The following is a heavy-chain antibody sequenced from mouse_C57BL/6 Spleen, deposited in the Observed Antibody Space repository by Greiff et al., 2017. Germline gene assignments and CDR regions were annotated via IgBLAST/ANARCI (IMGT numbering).Heavy chain of an antibody. CDR2: IDPETGGT. Sequence: VQLQQSGAELVRPGASVTLSCKASGYTFTDYEMHWVKQTPVHGLEWIGAIDPETGGTAYNQKLKGKAIRTADKSSSRAYKELRILTSEDSAVYYCRYSSGSYWGQGTLVTVSA. V-gene: IGHV1-15*01. CDR1: GYTFTDYE. D-gene: IGHD3-2*02. J-gene: IGHJ3*01. CDR3: RYSSGSY.